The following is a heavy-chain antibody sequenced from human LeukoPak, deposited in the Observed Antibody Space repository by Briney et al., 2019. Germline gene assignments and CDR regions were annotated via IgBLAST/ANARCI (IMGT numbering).Heavy chain of an antibody. CDR2: IRYDERQE. Sequence: GGSLRLSCSTSGFTFRNHGMHWVRQAPGKGLEWVAFIRYDERQEFYADSVKGRFTISRDNSKSTLYLQMGSLRTEDTAVYYCARDFSNYVAFFDSWGQGVLVIVSS. CDR3: ARDFSNYVAFFDS. V-gene: IGHV3-30*02. CDR1: GFTFRNHG. J-gene: IGHJ4*02. D-gene: IGHD4-11*01.